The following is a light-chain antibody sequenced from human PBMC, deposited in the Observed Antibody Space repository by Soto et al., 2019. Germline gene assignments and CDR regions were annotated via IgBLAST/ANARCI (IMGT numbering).Light chain of an antibody. CDR1: NIGSKR. Sequence: VLTQPPSVSVAPGQTARISCGGNNIGSKRVHWYQQKPGQAPVVIVYDDSGRPSGIPERFSGSNSGHTATLTISRVEAGDEAEYYCQVWNSDDDQVLFGGGTKLTVL. J-gene: IGLJ2*01. V-gene: IGLV3-21*02. CDR3: QVWNSDDDQVL. CDR2: DDS.